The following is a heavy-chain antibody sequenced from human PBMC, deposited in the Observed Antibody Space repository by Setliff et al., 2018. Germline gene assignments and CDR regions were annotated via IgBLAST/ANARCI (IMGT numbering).Heavy chain of an antibody. D-gene: IGHD3-10*01. CDR3: ARHKSNGSGSYPSLYMDV. CDR2: IYYSGST. CDR1: GGSISSCNYY. V-gene: IGHV4-39*01. Sequence: PSETLSLTCRVSGGSISSCNYYWGLIRQPPGKGLEWVATIYYSGSTYSNPSLKSRLIISVDAPDNQFSVKLSSVTAADTAVYYCARHKSNGSGSYPSLYMDVWGKGIMVTVSS. J-gene: IGHJ6*03.